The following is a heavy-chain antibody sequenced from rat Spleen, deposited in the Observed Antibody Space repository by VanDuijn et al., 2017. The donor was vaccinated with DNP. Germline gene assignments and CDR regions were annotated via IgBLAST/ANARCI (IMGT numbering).Heavy chain of an antibody. D-gene: IGHD1-4*01. CDR2: ISYDGGST. V-gene: IGHV5-22*01. CDR1: GFTFRNYY. Sequence: EVQLVESGGGLVQPGRSMKLSCAASGFTFRNYYMAWVRQAPTKGLEWVAYISYDGGSTYYGDSVKGRFTISRDNAKSTLYLQMNSLRSEDTATYYCARGNYPGINTFDYWGQGVMVTVSS. CDR3: ARGNYPGINTFDY. J-gene: IGHJ2*01.